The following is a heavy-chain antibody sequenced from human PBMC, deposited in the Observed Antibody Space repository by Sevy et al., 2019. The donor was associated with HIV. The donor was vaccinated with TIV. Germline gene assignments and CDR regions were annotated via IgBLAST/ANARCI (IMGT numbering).Heavy chain of an antibody. CDR1: GGSFSGYY. Sequence: SETLSLTCAVYGGSFSGYYWSWIRQPPEKGLEWIGEINHSGSTNYNPSLKSRVTISVDTSKNQFSLKLSSVTTADTAVYYCARGLGGGYSSLTRLGKWFDPWGQGTLVTVSS. D-gene: IGHD6-19*01. J-gene: IGHJ5*02. V-gene: IGHV4-34*01. CDR3: ARGLGGGYSSLTRLGKWFDP. CDR2: INHSGST.